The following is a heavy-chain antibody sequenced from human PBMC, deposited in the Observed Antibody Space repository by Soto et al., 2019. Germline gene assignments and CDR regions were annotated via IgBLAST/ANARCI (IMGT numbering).Heavy chain of an antibody. CDR1: GGTFSSYA. D-gene: IGHD6-6*01. CDR3: AKGSTIIAARRGWFDP. V-gene: IGHV1-69*01. CDR2: IITIFGTA. J-gene: IGHJ5*02. Sequence: QVQLVQSGAEVKKPGSSVKVSCKASGGTFSSYAISWVRQAPGQGLEGMGGIITIFGTANYAQKFQGRVTITADESTSTPYMELSSLGSEYTAVYYCAKGSTIIAARRGWFDPWGQGTLVTVSS.